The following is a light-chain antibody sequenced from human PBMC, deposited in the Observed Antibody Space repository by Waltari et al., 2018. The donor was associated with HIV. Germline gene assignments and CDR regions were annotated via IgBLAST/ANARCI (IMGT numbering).Light chain of an antibody. Sequence: FILTQSHSVSESPGKPVTISCTRTSGAIRSPFIQWSQQRPGRSPDTVIYEDSQRPPGVPNRFSGSVDSSSNSASLTIAGLKTEDEADYFCQSYDGTTVVFGGGTRLTVL. CDR2: EDS. J-gene: IGLJ2*01. V-gene: IGLV6-57*01. CDR3: QSYDGTTVV. CDR1: SGAIRSPF.